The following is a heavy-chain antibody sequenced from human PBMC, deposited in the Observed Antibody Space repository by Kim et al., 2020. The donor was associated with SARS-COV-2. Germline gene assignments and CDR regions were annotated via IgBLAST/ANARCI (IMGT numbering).Heavy chain of an antibody. D-gene: IGHD3-9*01. Sequence: SETLSLTCTVSGGSISSSSYYWGWIRQPPGKGLEWIGSIYYSGSTYYNPSLKSRVTISVDTSKNQFSLKLSSVTAADTAVYYCARRQAYYNILTGYYPDAFDIWGQRTMVTVSS. J-gene: IGHJ3*02. CDR1: GGSISSSSYY. CDR3: ARRQAYYNILTGYYPDAFDI. CDR2: IYYSGST. V-gene: IGHV4-39*01.